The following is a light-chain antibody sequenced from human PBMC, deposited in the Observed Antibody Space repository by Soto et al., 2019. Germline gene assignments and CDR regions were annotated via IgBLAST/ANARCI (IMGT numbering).Light chain of an antibody. Sequence: DIQMTQSPSTLSASVGDRVTITCRASQSISSWLARYQQKPGKAPKLLIYKASSLESGVPSRFSGSGSGTEFTLTISSLQPDDFATYYCQQYNSYVWTFGQGTKLEIK. V-gene: IGKV1-5*03. CDR2: KAS. CDR1: QSISSW. CDR3: QQYNSYVWT. J-gene: IGKJ1*01.